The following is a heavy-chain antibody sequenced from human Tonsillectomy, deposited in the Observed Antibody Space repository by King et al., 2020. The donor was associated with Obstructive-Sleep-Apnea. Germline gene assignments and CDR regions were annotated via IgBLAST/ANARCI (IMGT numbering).Heavy chain of an antibody. V-gene: IGHV3-30-3*01. CDR2: ISYDGSNK. Sequence: VQLVESGGGVVQPGRSLRLSCAASGFTFSSYAMHWVRQAPGKGLEWVAVISYDGSNKYYADSVKGRFTISRDNSKNTLYLQMNSLRAEDTAVYYCARGGDIVVVPAAKSTDALDIWGQGTMVTVSS. J-gene: IGHJ3*02. D-gene: IGHD2-2*01. CDR3: ARGGDIVVVPAAKSTDALDI. CDR1: GFTFSSYA.